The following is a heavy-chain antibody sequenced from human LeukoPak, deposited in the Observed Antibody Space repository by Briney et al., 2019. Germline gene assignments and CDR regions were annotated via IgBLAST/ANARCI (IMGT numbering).Heavy chain of an antibody. CDR1: GASISSYY. D-gene: IGHD6-13*01. J-gene: IGHJ4*02. Sequence: SETLSLTCTDSGASISSYYWSWIRQPPGKGLEWIEYIYYSGSTNYNPSLKSRVTISVDTSKNQFSLKLTSVTAADTAVYYCARHVPASSSSYSRMFAYWGQRTLVTVSS. CDR2: IYYSGST. CDR3: ARHVPASSSSYSRMFAY. V-gene: IGHV4-59*08.